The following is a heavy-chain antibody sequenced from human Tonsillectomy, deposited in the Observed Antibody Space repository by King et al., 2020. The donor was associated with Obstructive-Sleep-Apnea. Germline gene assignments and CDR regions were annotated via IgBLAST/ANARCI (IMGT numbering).Heavy chain of an antibody. D-gene: IGHD3-22*01. Sequence: VQLVESGGGLVQPGGSLRLSCAASGFNFSSYNMNWVRQTPGEGLEWISYISGSSLTIYYADSVKGRFTISRDNAKNSLYLQMNSLRAEDTAVYYCVREGRYYDSSGYYFDYWGQGTLVTVSS. V-gene: IGHV3-48*04. CDR2: ISGSSLTI. J-gene: IGHJ4*02. CDR1: GFNFSSYN. CDR3: VREGRYYDSSGYYFDY.